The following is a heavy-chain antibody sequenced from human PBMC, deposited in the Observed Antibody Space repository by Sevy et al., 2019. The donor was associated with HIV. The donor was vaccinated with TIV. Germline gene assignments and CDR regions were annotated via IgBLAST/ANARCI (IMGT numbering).Heavy chain of an antibody. CDR3: ARQGGVVDRAFDF. CDR1: GGSISSSAYY. J-gene: IGHJ4*02. V-gene: IGHV4-39*01. D-gene: IGHD3-10*01. CDR2: IFYSGSA. Sequence: SETLSLTCTVSGGSISSSAYYWGWLSQPPGKGLEWIANIFYSGSAYYNPSLSGRVTISVDTSKNQFSLRLNSVTAADTAVYYCARQGGVVDRAFDFWGQGSLVTVSS.